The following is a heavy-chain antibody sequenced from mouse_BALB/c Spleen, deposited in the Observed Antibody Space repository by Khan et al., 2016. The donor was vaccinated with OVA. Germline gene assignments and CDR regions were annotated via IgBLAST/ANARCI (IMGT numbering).Heavy chain of an antibody. CDR2: LSSAGSYT. D-gene: IGHD1-2*01. Sequence: EVELVESGGGLVKPGGSLKLSCAASGFTFSYYAVSWVRQTPEKRLEWVATLSSAGSYTYYPDSVKGRFIISGDNAKNSLYLQMYSLRAEDTAMYYCARRGYGEANFDYWGQGTTLTVSS. J-gene: IGHJ2*01. CDR3: ARRGYGEANFDY. CDR1: GFTFSYYA. V-gene: IGHV5-9-3*01.